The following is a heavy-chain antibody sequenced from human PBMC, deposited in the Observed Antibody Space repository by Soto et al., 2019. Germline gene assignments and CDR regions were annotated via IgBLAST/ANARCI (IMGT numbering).Heavy chain of an antibody. CDR2: IYPGDSDT. CDR3: ARHGSSWSYYYYYGMDV. J-gene: IGHJ6*02. V-gene: IGHV5-51*01. CDR1: GYSFTSYW. D-gene: IGHD6-13*01. Sequence: GESLKISCKGSGYSFTSYWIGWVRQMPGKGLEWMGIIYPGDSDTRYSPSFQGQVTISADKSISTAYLQWSSLKASDTAMYYCARHGSSWSYYYYYGMDVWGQGTTVTVSS.